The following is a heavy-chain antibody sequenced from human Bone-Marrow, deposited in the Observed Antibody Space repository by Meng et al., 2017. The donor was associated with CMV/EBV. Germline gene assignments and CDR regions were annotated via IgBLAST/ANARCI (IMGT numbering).Heavy chain of an antibody. J-gene: IGHJ4*02. CDR1: GFTFSSYG. V-gene: IGHV3-30*02. CDR3: AKDEDAGYYDFWSGYYWGDY. CDR2: IRYDGSNK. Sequence: GGSLRLSCAASGFTFSSYGMHWVRQAPGKGLEWVAFIRYDGSNKYYADSVKGRFTISRDNSKNTLYLQMNSLRAEDTAVYHCAKDEDAGYYDFWSGYYWGDYWGQGTLVTVSS. D-gene: IGHD3-3*01.